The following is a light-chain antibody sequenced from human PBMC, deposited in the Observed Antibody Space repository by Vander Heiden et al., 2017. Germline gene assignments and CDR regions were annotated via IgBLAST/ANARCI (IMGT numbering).Light chain of an antibody. V-gene: IGKV1-13*02. J-gene: IGKJ3*01. CDR3: QRGFT. CDR1: QGISSA. Sequence: AIQLTQSPSSLSASVGDRVTITCRASQGISSALAWYQQKPGKAPKLLIYDASSLESGVPSRFSGSGSGTDFTLTISSLQPEDFATYYCQRGFTFGPGTKVDIK. CDR2: DAS.